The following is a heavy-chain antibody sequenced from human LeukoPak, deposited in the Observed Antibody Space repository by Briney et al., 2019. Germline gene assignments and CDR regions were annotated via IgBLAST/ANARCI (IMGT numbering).Heavy chain of an antibody. V-gene: IGHV3-48*01. CDR2: ISSSSSTI. J-gene: IGHJ4*02. CDR1: GFTFSSYS. CDR3: AKGSSSSSGRPDC. Sequence: GGSLRLSCAASGFTFSSYSMNWVRQAPGKGLEWVSYISSSSSTIYYADSVKGRFTISRDSSKNTLYLQLNSLRAEDTAVYYCAKGSSSSSGRPDCWGQGTLVTVSS. D-gene: IGHD6-6*01.